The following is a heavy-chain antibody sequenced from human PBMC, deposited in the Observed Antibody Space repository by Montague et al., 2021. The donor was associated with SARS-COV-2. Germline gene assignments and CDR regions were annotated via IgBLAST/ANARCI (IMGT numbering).Heavy chain of an antibody. CDR3: ARDTGEYCSGGSCLYGMDV. CDR1: GGSISNYY. V-gene: IGHV4-59*01. D-gene: IGHD2-15*01. J-gene: IGHJ6*02. Sequence: SETLSLTCTVSGGSISNYYWSWIRQPPGKGLEWIGYIYYSGSTNYNPSLKSRVTISVDTSKNQFSLKLSSVTAADTAVYYCARDTGEYCSGGSCLYGMDVWGQGTTVTVSS. CDR2: IYYSGST.